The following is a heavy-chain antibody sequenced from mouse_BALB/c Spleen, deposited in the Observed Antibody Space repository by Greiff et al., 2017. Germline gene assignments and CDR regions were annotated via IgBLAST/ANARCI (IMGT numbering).Heavy chain of an antibody. CDR2: ISSGGSYT. CDR1: GFTFSSYA. CDR3: ARVGEKRLTWFAY. V-gene: IGHV5-9-4*01. Sequence: EVKVVESGGGLEKPGGSLKLSCAASGFTFSSYAMSWVRQSPEKRLEWVAEISSGGSYTYYPDTVTGRFTISRDNAKNTLYLEMSSLRSEDTAMYYCARVGEKRLTWFAYWGQGTLVTVSA. D-gene: IGHD1-3*01. J-gene: IGHJ3*01.